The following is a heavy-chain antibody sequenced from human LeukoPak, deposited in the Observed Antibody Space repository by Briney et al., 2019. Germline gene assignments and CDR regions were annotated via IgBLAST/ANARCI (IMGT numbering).Heavy chain of an antibody. Sequence: ASVKVSCKVSGYTLTELSMHWVRQAPGKGLEWVGGFDPEDGETIYAQKFQGRVTMTEDTSTDTAYMELNSLRSDDTAVYYCATTPRQLPLYYYYMDVWGKGTTVTVSS. D-gene: IGHD2-2*01. J-gene: IGHJ6*03. CDR2: FDPEDGET. V-gene: IGHV1-24*01. CDR1: GYTLTELS. CDR3: ATTPRQLPLYYYYMDV.